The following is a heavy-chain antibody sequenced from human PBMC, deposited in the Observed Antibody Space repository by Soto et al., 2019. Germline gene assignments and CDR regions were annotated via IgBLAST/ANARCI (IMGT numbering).Heavy chain of an antibody. J-gene: IGHJ3*02. D-gene: IGHD3-22*01. V-gene: IGHV4-61*01. CDR2: IYYSGST. CDR3: ARDGDYYDSSGYHDAFDI. CDR1: GGSVSSGSYY. Sequence: SETLSLTCTVSGGSVSSGSYYWSWIRQPPGKGLEWIGYIYYSGSTNYNPSLKSRVTISVDTSKNQLSLKLSSVTAADTAVYYCARDGDYYDSSGYHDAFDIWGQGTMVTVSS.